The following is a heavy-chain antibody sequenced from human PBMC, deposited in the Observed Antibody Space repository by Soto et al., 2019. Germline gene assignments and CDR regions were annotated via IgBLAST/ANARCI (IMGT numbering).Heavy chain of an antibody. V-gene: IGHV1-18*01. D-gene: IGHD3-22*01. CDR1: GYTFGTSG. CDR2: ISAYNGNT. Sequence: QVKLVQSGAEVKKPGTSMKVSCKASGYTFGTSGISWIRQAPGQGIEWMGWISAYNGNTNYEQKLQDRVTMTTDTSTNPADLELRSLRSDDTAVYYCARAGHYYDSSGYANWGQGTLVTVSS. J-gene: IGHJ4*02. CDR3: ARAGHYYDSSGYAN.